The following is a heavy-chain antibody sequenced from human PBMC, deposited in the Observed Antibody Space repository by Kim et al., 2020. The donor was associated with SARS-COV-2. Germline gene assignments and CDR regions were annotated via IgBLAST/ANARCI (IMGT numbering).Heavy chain of an antibody. CDR1: GGSFSGYY. V-gene: IGHV4-34*01. J-gene: IGHJ5*02. Sequence: SETLSLTCAVYGGSFSGYYWSWIRQPPGKGLEWIGEINHSGSTNYNPSLKSRVTISVDTSKNQFSLKLSSVTAADTAVYYCARVLVVAATRDWFDPWGQGTLVTVSS. CDR2: INHSGST. D-gene: IGHD2-15*01. CDR3: ARVLVVAATRDWFDP.